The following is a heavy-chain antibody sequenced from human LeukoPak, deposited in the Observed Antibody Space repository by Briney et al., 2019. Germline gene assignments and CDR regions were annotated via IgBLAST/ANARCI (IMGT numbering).Heavy chain of an antibody. CDR1: GFTFSNAW. J-gene: IGHJ4*02. Sequence: PGGSLRLSCAASGFTFSNAWMSWVRQAPGKGLEWVGRIKSKTDGGTTDYAAPVKGRFTISRDDSKNTLYLQMNSLRAEDTAVYYCARESMAYYDFDWGQGTLVTVSS. V-gene: IGHV3-15*01. CDR2: IKSKTDGGTT. CDR3: ARESMAYYDFD. D-gene: IGHD3-3*01.